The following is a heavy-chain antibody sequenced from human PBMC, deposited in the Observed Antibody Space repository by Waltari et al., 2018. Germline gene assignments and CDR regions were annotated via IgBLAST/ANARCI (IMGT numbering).Heavy chain of an antibody. V-gene: IGHV3-53*01. CDR2: SYSHGTT. CDR1: GFTVSTNY. D-gene: IGHD2-15*01. J-gene: IGHJ4*02. Sequence: EVQLVESGGGLIQAGRSLRLSCAASGFTVSTNYLAWVRQAPGKGLESVAISYSHGTTSYADSVKGRFTISRDNSKNTLFLQMSSVRVDDTAMYYCTTRVAISGVPGMPDYWGQGTLVTVSS. CDR3: TTRVAISGVPGMPDY.